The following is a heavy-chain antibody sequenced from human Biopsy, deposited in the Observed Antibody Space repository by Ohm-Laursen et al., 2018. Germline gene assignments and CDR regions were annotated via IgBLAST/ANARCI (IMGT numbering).Heavy chain of an antibody. CDR2: IWYDGTNK. Sequence: LRLSCAASGFSFSTYGIYWVRQAPGKGLEWVAAIWYDGTNKYYAESVKGRLTISRDNSKNTLYLQMNSLRAEDTAVYYCARDGEAKYCKHGVCPSDFWGQGTLVTVSS. J-gene: IGHJ4*02. D-gene: IGHD2-8*01. CDR1: GFSFSTYG. CDR3: ARDGEAKYCKHGVCPSDF. V-gene: IGHV3-33*07.